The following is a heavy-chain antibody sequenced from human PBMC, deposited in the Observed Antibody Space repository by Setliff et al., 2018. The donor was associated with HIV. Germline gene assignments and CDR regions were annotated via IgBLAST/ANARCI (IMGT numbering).Heavy chain of an antibody. CDR2: INLSRST. D-gene: IGHD3-22*01. V-gene: IGHV4-34*01. J-gene: IGHJ4*02. Sequence: PSETLSLTCAVYGASFSGYYWSWIRQPPGKGLEWIGEINLSRSTDYNPSLKSRVTISVDTSKNQFSLKLSSVTAADTAVYYCARVVPDSSGFWSLVGGYYFDYWGQGTLVTVSS. CDR1: GASFSGYY. CDR3: ARVVPDSSGFWSLVGGYYFDY.